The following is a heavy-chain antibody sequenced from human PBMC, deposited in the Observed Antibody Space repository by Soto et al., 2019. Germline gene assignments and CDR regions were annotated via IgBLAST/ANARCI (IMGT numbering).Heavy chain of an antibody. CDR3: ARKLRLYYGMDV. J-gene: IGHJ6*02. Sequence: QVQLVQSGAEVRKPGSSVKVSCKASGGTFSSYTVYWVRQAPGQGLEWMGGIIPFFGTSNYAQNFQDRITLTADKSTGTAYMELSSLRCEDTAIYYCARKLRLYYGMDVWGQGTTVTVSS. CDR1: GGTFSSYT. CDR2: IIPFFGTS. V-gene: IGHV1-69*06. D-gene: IGHD3-3*01.